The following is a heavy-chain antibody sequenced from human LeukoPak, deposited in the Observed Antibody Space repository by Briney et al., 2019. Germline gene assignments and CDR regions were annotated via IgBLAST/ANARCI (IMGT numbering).Heavy chain of an antibody. V-gene: IGHV3-48*01. CDR1: GFTFSSYS. J-gene: IGHJ4*02. Sequence: PGGSLRLSCAASGFTFSSYSMNWVRQAPGKGLEWVSYISSSSSTIYYADSVKGRFTISRDNAKNSLYLQMNSLRAEDTAAYYCARDQAYGDYGTDYWGQGTLVTVSS. CDR3: ARDQAYGDYGTDY. CDR2: ISSSSSTI. D-gene: IGHD4-17*01.